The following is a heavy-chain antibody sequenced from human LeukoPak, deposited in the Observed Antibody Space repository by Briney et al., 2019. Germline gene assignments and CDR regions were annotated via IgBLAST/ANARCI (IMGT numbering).Heavy chain of an antibody. CDR2: IYYSGST. Sequence: PSETLSLTCTVPGGSISSYYWSWIRQPPGKGLEWIGYIYYSGSTNYNPSLKSRVTISVDTSKNQFSLKLSSVTAADTAVYYCARGGAGYFDLWGRGTLVTVSS. CDR1: GGSISSYY. CDR3: ARGGAGYFDL. D-gene: IGHD4/OR15-4a*01. V-gene: IGHV4-59*01. J-gene: IGHJ2*01.